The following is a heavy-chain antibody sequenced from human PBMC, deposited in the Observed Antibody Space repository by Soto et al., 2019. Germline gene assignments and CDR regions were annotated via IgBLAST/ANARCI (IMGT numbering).Heavy chain of an antibody. D-gene: IGHD6-6*01. V-gene: IGHV3-7*01. J-gene: IGHJ4*02. CDR2: IKQDGSEK. CDR1: GFTFSSYW. Sequence: GGSLRLSCAASGFTFSSYWMSWVRQAPGKGLEWVANIKQDGSEKYYVDSVKGRFTISRDNAKNSLYLQMNSLRAEDTAVYYCARGGVYSSSSIGDYWGRGTLVTVSS. CDR3: ARGGVYSSSSIGDY.